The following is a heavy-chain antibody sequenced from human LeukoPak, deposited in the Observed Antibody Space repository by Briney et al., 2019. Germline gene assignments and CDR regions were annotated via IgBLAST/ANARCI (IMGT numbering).Heavy chain of an antibody. CDR3: AEVLYSYDSSGLGWFDP. Sequence: SETLSLTCTVSGGSFSSGDYYWSWLRQPPGKGREWVGYIYYSGSTYYNPSLKNRVTISVDTSKNQFSLKLSSVTAADTAVYYCAEVLYSYDSSGLGWFDPWGQGTLVTVSS. CDR1: GGSFSSGDYY. J-gene: IGHJ5*02. CDR2: IYYSGST. V-gene: IGHV4-30-4*08. D-gene: IGHD3-22*01.